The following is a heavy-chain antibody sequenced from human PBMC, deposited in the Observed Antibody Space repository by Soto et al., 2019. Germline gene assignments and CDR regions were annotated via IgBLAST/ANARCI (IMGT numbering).Heavy chain of an antibody. V-gene: IGHV1-18*01. CDR2: ISAYNGHT. D-gene: IGHD3-10*01. CDR1: GYTFTSYG. Sequence: QVQLVQSGAEVKKPGASVKVSCKASGYTFTSYGISWVRQAPGQGLEWMGWISAYNGHTNNAQKLQGKVTIPTAISTRKTYMDLRSRRSGDTAVSSCARGAPPEYYWGQGTLVTFSS. J-gene: IGHJ4*02. CDR3: ARGAPPEYY.